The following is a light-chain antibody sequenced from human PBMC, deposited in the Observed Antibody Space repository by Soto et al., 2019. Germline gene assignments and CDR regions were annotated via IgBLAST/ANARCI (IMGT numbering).Light chain of an antibody. Sequence: DIQMTHSPSSLSASVGDRVTITCPASQDISNYLNWYQQKPGKAPKLLIYDASNLETGVPSRFSGSGSGTDFTFTISSLQPEDIATYYCQQYDNLPLTFGGGTKVDIK. CDR3: QQYDNLPLT. J-gene: IGKJ4*01. CDR2: DAS. CDR1: QDISNY. V-gene: IGKV1-33*01.